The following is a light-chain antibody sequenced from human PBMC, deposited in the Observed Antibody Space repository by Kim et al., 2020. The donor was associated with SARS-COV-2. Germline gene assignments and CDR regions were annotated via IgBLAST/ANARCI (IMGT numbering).Light chain of an antibody. J-gene: IGLJ1*01. CDR3: QSFDSSLSGYV. Sequence: RVTISCTGRASNIGAGYDVNWYKQLPGTAPKRLIYANSNRPSGVPERFSGSKSGTSASLAITGLQAEDEADYYCQSFDSSLSGYVFGTGTQLTVL. CDR2: ANS. V-gene: IGLV1-40*01. CDR1: ASNIGAGYD.